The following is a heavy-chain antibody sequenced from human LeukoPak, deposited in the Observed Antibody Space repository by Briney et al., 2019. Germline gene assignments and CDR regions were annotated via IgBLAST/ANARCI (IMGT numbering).Heavy chain of an antibody. Sequence: PGGSLRLSCVGSGFTVRRYWITWGRQAPGKRRECVANIKEDGSETLYVDSANRRFPISRDNAKKSVYLQMNSRIVENTGLYYCARDQGAAGDYWGQGTLVTVSS. D-gene: IGHD6-13*01. J-gene: IGHJ4*02. CDR2: IKEDGSET. V-gene: IGHV3-7*01. CDR3: ARDQGAAGDY. CDR1: GFTVRRYW.